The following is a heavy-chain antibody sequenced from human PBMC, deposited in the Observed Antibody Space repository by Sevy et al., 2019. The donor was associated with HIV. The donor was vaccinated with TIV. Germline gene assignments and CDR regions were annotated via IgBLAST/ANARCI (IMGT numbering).Heavy chain of an antibody. CDR1: GGTFSSYA. D-gene: IGHD3-3*01. J-gene: IGHJ6*02. CDR2: IIPIFGTA. Sequence: ASVKVSCKASGGTFSSYAISWVRQAPGQGLEWMGGIIPIFGTANYAQKFQGRVTITADESTSTAYMELSSLRSEDTAVYYCARLTIFGVVIQGGYCYGMDVWGQGTTVTVSS. V-gene: IGHV1-69*13. CDR3: ARLTIFGVVIQGGYCYGMDV.